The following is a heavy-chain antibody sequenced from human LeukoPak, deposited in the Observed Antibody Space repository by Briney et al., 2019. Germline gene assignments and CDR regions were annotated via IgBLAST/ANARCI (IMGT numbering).Heavy chain of an antibody. V-gene: IGHV3-23*01. CDR1: VFTFNKFA. D-gene: IGHD2-8*01. J-gene: IGHJ6*02. Sequence: PGGSLRVSCEASVFTFNKFAMSWVRQAPGKGPEWVSAIGSSGATTFYADSVKGRCTISRDNSKHTVYLEMNSLRAEDTAIYYCAKVSVGPLSRPTHVALYYGMDVWGQGTTVTVSS. CDR3: AKVSVGPLSRPTHVALYYGMDV. CDR2: IGSSGATT.